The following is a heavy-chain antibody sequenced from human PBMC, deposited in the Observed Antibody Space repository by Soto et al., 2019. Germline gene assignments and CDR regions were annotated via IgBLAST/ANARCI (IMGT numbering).Heavy chain of an antibody. V-gene: IGHV3-21*01. D-gene: IGHD2-15*01. Sequence: WGSLRLSCAASGFTFSSYSMNWVRKAPGKWLEWVSSISSSSSYIYYADSVKGRFTISRDNAKNSLYLQMNSLRAEDTAVYYCARGGYCSGGSCYYYYGMDVWGQGTTLTVSS. J-gene: IGHJ6*02. CDR2: ISSSSSYI. CDR1: GFTFSSYS. CDR3: ARGGYCSGGSCYYYYGMDV.